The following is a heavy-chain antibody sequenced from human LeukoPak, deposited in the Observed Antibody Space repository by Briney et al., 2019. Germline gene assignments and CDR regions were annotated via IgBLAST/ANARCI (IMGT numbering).Heavy chain of an antibody. J-gene: IGHJ4*02. V-gene: IGHV1-46*01. CDR1: GGTFSSYG. Sequence: ASVKVSCKASGGTFSSYGISWVRQAPGQGLEWMGIINPGGGNTGYAQKFQGRVIMTRDTSTSTVYMELSRLRSEDTAVYYCAREVGIRGHFDYWGRGTPVTVSS. CDR2: INPGGGNT. D-gene: IGHD1-26*01. CDR3: AREVGIRGHFDY.